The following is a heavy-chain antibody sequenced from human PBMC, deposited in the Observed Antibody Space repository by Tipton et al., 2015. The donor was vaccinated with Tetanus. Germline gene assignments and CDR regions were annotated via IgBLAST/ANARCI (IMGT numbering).Heavy chain of an antibody. V-gene: IGHV3-9*01. D-gene: IGHD2-21*02. CDR1: GFTFDDYA. CDR3: AKDTGVTPHYGMDV. J-gene: IGHJ6*02. CDR2: ISWNSGSI. Sequence: SLRLSCAASGFTFDDYAMHWVRQAPGKGLEWVSGISWNSGSIGYADSVKGRFTISRDNAKNPLYLQMNSLRAEDTALYYCAKDTGVTPHYGMDVWGQGTTVTVSS.